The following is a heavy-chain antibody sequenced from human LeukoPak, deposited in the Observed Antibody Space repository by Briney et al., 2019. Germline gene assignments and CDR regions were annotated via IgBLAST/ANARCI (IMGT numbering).Heavy chain of an antibody. CDR1: GGSFSGYY. V-gene: IGHV4-34*01. J-gene: IGHJ6*03. CDR2: INHSGST. D-gene: IGHD2-2*01. CDR3: ARGVPAAMDYYYYYMDA. Sequence: SETLSLTCAVYGGSFSGYYWSWIRQPPGKGLEWIGEINHSGSTNYNPSLKSRVTISVDTSKNQFSLKLSSATAADTAVYYCARGVPAAMDYYYYYMDAWGKGTTVTVSS.